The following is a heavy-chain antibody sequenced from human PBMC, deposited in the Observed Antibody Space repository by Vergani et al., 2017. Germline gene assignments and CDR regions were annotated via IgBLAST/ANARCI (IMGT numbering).Heavy chain of an antibody. CDR3: VRVKGSNWNDHLYDI. V-gene: IGHV3-72*01. CDR2: IRNKANDYTT. Sequence: VQLVESGGGVVQPGGSMRLSCSASGLTLSSYGVHWVRQAPGRGLEWVGRIRNKANDYTTQYAASVKGRFTISRDDSKSYLYLQMNSLQTEDTALYYCVRVKGSNWNDHLYDIWGQGTLVTVSS. J-gene: IGHJ3*02. CDR1: GLTLSSYG. D-gene: IGHD1-1*01.